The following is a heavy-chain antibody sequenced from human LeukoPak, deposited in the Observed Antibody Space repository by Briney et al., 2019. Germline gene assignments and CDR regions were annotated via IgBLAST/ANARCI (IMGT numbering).Heavy chain of an antibody. CDR2: VNPDNGNT. Sequence: GASVKVSCKASGYSFTNHDMHWVRQAPGQRPEWMGCVNPDNGNTKYSQEFQGRVTITRDTAASTAYMELSSLTSEDMAVYYCTLYNYWGQGTLVTVSS. V-gene: IGHV1-3*03. J-gene: IGHJ4*02. D-gene: IGHD2-2*02. CDR1: GYSFTNHD. CDR3: TLYNY.